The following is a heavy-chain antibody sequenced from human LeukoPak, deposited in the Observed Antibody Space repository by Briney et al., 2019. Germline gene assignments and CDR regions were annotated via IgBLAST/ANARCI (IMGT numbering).Heavy chain of an antibody. Sequence: PSETLSLTCAVYGGSFSGYYWSWIRQPPGKGLEWIEEINHGGSTNYNPSLKSRVTISVDTSKNQFSLKLSSVTPADTAVYYCARELTSYDSSGNYYGGVFDSWGQGKLVTVSS. V-gene: IGHV4-34*01. CDR3: ARELTSYDSSGNYYGGVFDS. D-gene: IGHD3-22*01. CDR2: INHGGST. CDR1: GGSFSGYY. J-gene: IGHJ4*02.